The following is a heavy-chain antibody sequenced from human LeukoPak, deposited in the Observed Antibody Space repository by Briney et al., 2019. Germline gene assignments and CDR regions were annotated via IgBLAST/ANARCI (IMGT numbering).Heavy chain of an antibody. V-gene: IGHV4-39*01. CDR2: IYRSGST. J-gene: IGHJ5*02. CDR3: ARQGDSTKGYYLDWFDP. D-gene: IGHD3-3*01. Sequence: PSETLSLTCTVSGDSLRASDYHWGCMRPPPGKGPEWIGTIYRSGSTPYTPSLESPISIYADTSKNQFSLKLSSVSAADTAVYYCARQGDSTKGYYLDWFDPWGQGTLVIVSS. CDR1: GDSLRASDYH.